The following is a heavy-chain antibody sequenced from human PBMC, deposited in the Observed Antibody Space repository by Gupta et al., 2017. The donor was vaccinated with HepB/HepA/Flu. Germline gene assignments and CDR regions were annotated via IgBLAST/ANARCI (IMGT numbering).Heavy chain of an antibody. J-gene: IGHJ4*02. D-gene: IGHD5-12*01. Sequence: QVQLQQWGAGLLKPSETLSLTCAVYGGSFSGYYWSWIRQPPGKGLEWIGEINHSGSTNYNPSLKSRVTISVDTSKNQFSLKLSSVTAADTAVYYCARGSPIVATIFGGVFDYWGQGTLVTGSS. CDR2: INHSGST. CDR3: ARGSPIVATIFGGVFDY. V-gene: IGHV4-34*01. CDR1: GGSFSGYY.